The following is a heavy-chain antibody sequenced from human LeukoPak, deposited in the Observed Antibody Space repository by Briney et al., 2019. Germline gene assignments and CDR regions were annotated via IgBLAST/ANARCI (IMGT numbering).Heavy chain of an antibody. CDR3: ARNYYYDSSGYYRHDAFDT. CDR1: GFTFSSYG. D-gene: IGHD3-22*01. V-gene: IGHV3-33*01. Sequence: GGSLRLSCAASGFTFSSYGMHWVRQAPGKGLEWVAVIWYDGSNKYYADSVKGRFTISRDNSKNTLYLQMNSLRAEDTAVYYCARNYYYDSSGYYRHDAFDTWGQGTMVTVSS. CDR2: IWYDGSNK. J-gene: IGHJ3*02.